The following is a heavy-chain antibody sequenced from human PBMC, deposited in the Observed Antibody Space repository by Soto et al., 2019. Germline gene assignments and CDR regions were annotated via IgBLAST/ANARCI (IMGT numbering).Heavy chain of an antibody. CDR1: GFTFSDYS. Sequence: PGGSLRLSCAVSGFTFSDYSMNWVRQAPGKGLEWVSAISGSGGSTYYADSVKGRFTISRDNSKNTLYLQMNSLRAEDTAVYYCAKDKPSFTIFATNVQPETRFDPWGQGTLVTVSS. CDR2: ISGSGGST. CDR3: AKDKPSFTIFATNVQPETRFDP. D-gene: IGHD3-3*01. J-gene: IGHJ5*02. V-gene: IGHV3-23*01.